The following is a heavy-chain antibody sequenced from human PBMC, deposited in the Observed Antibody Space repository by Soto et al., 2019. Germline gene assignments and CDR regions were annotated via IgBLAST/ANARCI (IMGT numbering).Heavy chain of an antibody. CDR3: VRGMSHYFDY. CDR1: GGSFSAYY. J-gene: IGHJ4*02. V-gene: IGHV4-34*01. Sequence: QVQLQQWGAGLLKPSETLSFTCDVYGGSFSAYYWSWIRQPPGKGLEWIGDINHTGVTGYNPSLESRLTISVDTSKNQFSLKLSSVTAADTAVYYCVRGMSHYFDYWGQGSLITVSS. CDR2: INHTGVT.